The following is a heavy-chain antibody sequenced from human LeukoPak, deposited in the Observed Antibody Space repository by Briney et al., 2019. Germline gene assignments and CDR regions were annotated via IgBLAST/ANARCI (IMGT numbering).Heavy chain of an antibody. V-gene: IGHV4-31*03. D-gene: IGHD3-22*01. CDR2: IYYSGST. CDR3: ARADSSGYYDWFDP. J-gene: IGHJ5*02. CDR1: GGSISSGGYY. Sequence: SQTLSLTCTVSGGSISSGGYYWSWIRQHPGKGLEWIGYIYYSGSTYYNPSLKSRVTISVDTSKNQFSLKLSSVTAADTAVYYCARADSSGYYDWFDPWGQGTLVTVSS.